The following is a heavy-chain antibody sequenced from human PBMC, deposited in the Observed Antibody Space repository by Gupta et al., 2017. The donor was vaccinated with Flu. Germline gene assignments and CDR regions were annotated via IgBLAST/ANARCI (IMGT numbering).Heavy chain of an antibody. J-gene: IGHJ4*02. D-gene: IGHD1-7*01. Sequence: APGKGLEWVSLISVGGGSTYYADSVKGRFTISRDNSKNTLSLQMNSLRAEDTAVYYCAKAVGNSPGQYYFDYWGQGTMVTVSS. V-gene: IGHV3-23*01. CDR2: ISVGGGST. CDR3: AKAVGNSPGQYYFDY.